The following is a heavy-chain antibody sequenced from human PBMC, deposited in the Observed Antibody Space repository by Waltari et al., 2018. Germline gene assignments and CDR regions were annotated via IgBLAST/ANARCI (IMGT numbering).Heavy chain of an antibody. V-gene: IGHV4-59*11. CDR2: IYHTGST. D-gene: IGHD2-15*01. J-gene: IGHJ4*02. Sequence: QVQLQESGPGLVKPSETLSLTSTVPGASIRSHFWTWIRQPPGKGLEWIGYIYHTGSTSYNPSLRSRLTMSVDTSKSQFSLNLSSVTAADTAVYYCASSSRAAGYWGQGTLVTVSS. CDR1: GASIRSHF. CDR3: ASSSRAAGY.